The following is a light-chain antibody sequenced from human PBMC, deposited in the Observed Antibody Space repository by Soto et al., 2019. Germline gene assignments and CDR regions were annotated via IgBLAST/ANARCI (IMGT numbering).Light chain of an antibody. V-gene: IGKV3-11*01. CDR1: QSVSTY. Sequence: IVLTQSPATLSLSPGVRATLSCRASQSVSTYLAWYQQKPGQAPRLLIYDASNRATGIPARFSGSGSGTDFTLTISSLEPEDFAVYYCQHRSNWPPITFGQGTRLEIK. CDR2: DAS. CDR3: QHRSNWPPIT. J-gene: IGKJ5*01.